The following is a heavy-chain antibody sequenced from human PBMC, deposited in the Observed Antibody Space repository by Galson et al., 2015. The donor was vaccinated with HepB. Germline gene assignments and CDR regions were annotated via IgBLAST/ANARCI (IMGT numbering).Heavy chain of an antibody. D-gene: IGHD5-18*01. CDR1: GGTFSRYA. CDR3: ARDMGMDSYGPFDY. V-gene: IGHV1-69*06. CDR2: IIPIFGTA. J-gene: IGHJ4*02. Sequence: SVKVSCKASGGTFSRYAISWVRQAPGQGLEWMGGIIPIFGTANYAQKFQGRVTITADKSTSTAYMELSSLRSEDTAVYYCARDMGMDSYGPFDYWGQGTLVTVSS.